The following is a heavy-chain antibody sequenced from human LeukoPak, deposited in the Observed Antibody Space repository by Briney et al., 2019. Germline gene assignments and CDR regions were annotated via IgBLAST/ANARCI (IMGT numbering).Heavy chain of an antibody. Sequence: GGSLRLSCAASGFTFSSYWMHWVRQGPGKGLVWVSRIYSDGSRTTYADSVKGRFTISRDNAKNSLYLQMNSLRAEDTAVYYCAREPRNAFDIWGQGTMVTVSS. J-gene: IGHJ3*02. CDR1: GFTFSSYW. CDR2: IYSDGSRT. D-gene: IGHD1-14*01. V-gene: IGHV3-74*01. CDR3: AREPRNAFDI.